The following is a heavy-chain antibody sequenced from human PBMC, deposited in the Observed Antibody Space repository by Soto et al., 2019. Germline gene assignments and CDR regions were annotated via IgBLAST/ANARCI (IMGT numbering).Heavy chain of an antibody. CDR3: ARVPSYHPGDY. Sequence: QIQLVQSGPEVKHPGASVKVSWKTSGYTFTNYGFNRVRQAPRQGLALMGWISAYNGDTKVPQKFQGRLTLTTDTSTSTASMELRSLRSADTAVYYCARVPSYHPGDYWGQGTLVTVSS. D-gene: IGHD3-10*01. J-gene: IGHJ4*02. CDR1: GYTFTNYG. V-gene: IGHV1-18*01. CDR2: ISAYNGDT.